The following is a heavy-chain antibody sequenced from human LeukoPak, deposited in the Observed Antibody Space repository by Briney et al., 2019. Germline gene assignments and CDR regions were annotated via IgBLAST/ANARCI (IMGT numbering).Heavy chain of an antibody. CDR1: GFIFSSHS. CDR3: ARDSYSSSWAPDDP. CDR2: ISSSSSTI. D-gene: IGHD6-13*01. V-gene: IGHV3-48*04. Sequence: GGSLRLSCAGSGFIFSSHSMNWVRQAPGKGLEWVSHISSSSSTIHYADSVKGRFTISRDNAKNSLYLQMNSLRAEDTAVYYCARDSYSSSWAPDDPWGQGTLVTVSS. J-gene: IGHJ5*02.